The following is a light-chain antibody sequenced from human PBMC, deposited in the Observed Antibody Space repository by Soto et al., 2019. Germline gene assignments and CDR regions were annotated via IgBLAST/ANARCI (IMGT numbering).Light chain of an antibody. CDR2: SAS. CDR1: QFVSTN. Sequence: VMPQSPATLSVSPGERATLSCRASQFVSTNLAWYQQKPVQAPRRLIYSASTRATGIPARFSGSGSGTEFTLTISSLQSEDSAVYYCQQFNNWPPLTFGGGTKVEIK. CDR3: QQFNNWPPLT. V-gene: IGKV3-15*01. J-gene: IGKJ4*02.